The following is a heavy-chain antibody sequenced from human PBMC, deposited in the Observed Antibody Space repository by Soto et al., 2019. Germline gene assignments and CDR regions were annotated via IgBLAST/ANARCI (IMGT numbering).Heavy chain of an antibody. V-gene: IGHV4-39*01. Sequence: PSETLSLTCSVSGGSISSSSYYWGWIRQPPGKGLEWIGSIYYSGSTYYNPSLKSRVTISVDTSKNQFSLKLSSVTAADTAVYYCASITIFGVVIFPRYYYYGMDVWGQGTTVTVS. CDR3: ASITIFGVVIFPRYYYYGMDV. CDR1: GGSISSSSYY. D-gene: IGHD3-3*01. CDR2: IYYSGST. J-gene: IGHJ6*02.